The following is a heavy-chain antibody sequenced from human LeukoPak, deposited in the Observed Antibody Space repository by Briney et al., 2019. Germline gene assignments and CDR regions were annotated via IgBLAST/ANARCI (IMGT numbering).Heavy chain of an antibody. CDR2: ISAYNGNT. D-gene: IGHD6-19*01. CDR1: GYTFTSYG. V-gene: IGHV1-18*01. Sequence: GASVKVSSKASGYTFTSYGISWVRQAPGQGLEWMGWISAYNGNTNYAQKLQGRVTMTTDTSTSTAYMELRSLRSDDTAVYYCARTVESSGWYLAGGYYYGMDVWGQGTTVAVSS. CDR3: ARTVESSGWYLAGGYYYGMDV. J-gene: IGHJ6*02.